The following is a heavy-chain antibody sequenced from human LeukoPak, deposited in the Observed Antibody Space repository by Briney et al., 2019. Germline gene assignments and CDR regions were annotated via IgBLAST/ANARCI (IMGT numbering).Heavy chain of an antibody. CDR2: IIPIFGTA. D-gene: IGHD5-18*01. Sequence: ASVKVSCKASGGTFSSYAISWVRQAPGQGLEWMGGIIPIFGTANYAQKFQGRVTITADKSTSTAYMELSSLRSEDTAVYYCARSTAMDDFFDYWGQGTLVTVSS. V-gene: IGHV1-69*06. CDR3: ARSTAMDDFFDY. J-gene: IGHJ4*02. CDR1: GGTFSSYA.